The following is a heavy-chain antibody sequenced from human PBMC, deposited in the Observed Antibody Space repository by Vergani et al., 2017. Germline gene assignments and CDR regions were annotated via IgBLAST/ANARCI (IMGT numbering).Heavy chain of an antibody. Sequence: QMQLQESGPGLVKASETLSLTCTVSGDSIISRSYYWGWIRQPPGKGLEWIGSIYNRGNCDSSSSLKSRVIISADKSKNQFSLRLTSVTAAGTAVYYCASGKYYSDSTSHFRGRYFDVWGRGTLVTVPS. CDR3: ASGKYYSDSTSHFRGRYFDV. V-gene: IGHV4-39*01. CDR2: IYNRGNC. CDR1: GDSIISRSYY. J-gene: IGHJ2*01. D-gene: IGHD3-16*01.